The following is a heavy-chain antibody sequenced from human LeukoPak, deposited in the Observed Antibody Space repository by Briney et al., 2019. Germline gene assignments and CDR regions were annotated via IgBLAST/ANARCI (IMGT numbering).Heavy chain of an antibody. D-gene: IGHD3-3*01. CDR2: IYHSGST. CDR3: ARAGYDFWSGYYNAHAFDI. J-gene: IGHJ3*02. CDR1: DGSISSGGCS. Sequence: SQTLSLTCAVSDGSISSGGCSWSWIRQPPGKGLEWIGYIYHSGSTYYNPSLKSRVTISVDRSKNQFSLKLSSVTAADTAVYYCARAGYDFWSGYYNAHAFDIWGQGTMVTVSS. V-gene: IGHV4-30-2*01.